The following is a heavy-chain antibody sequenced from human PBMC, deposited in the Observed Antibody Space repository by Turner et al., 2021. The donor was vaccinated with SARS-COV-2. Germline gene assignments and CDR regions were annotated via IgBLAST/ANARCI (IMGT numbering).Heavy chain of an antibody. CDR1: GFTFSSYV. Sequence: QVQLVESGGGVVQPGRSLRLSCAASGFTFSSYVMHWVRQAPGKGLEWVAVIPYDGINKYYADSVKGRFTISRDNSKNTLYLQMNSLRAEDTAVYYCARDTGDFDLWGRGTLVTVSS. D-gene: IGHD3-10*01. CDR2: IPYDGINK. J-gene: IGHJ2*01. CDR3: ARDTGDFDL. V-gene: IGHV3-30-3*01.